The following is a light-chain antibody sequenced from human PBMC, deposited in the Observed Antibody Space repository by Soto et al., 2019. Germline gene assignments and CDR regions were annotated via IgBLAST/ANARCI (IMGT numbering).Light chain of an antibody. J-gene: IGKJ5*01. CDR1: QSLLYSSNNKNF. V-gene: IGKV4-1*01. CDR2: WSS. CDR3: QQYYSNLAIT. Sequence: DIVMTQSPDSLAVSLGERATINCKSSQSLLYSSNNKNFLAWYQQKPGQPPKLLFYWSSTRPSGVPDRFSGSGSGTDFTLSISSVQAEDVAVYYCQQYYSNLAITFGQWTRLEIK.